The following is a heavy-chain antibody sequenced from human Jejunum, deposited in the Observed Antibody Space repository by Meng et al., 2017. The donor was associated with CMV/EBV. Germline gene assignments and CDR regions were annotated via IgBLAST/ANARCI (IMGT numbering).Heavy chain of an antibody. CDR2: IYYTGST. CDR3: ATHYDFWTGYLDY. J-gene: IGHJ4*02. D-gene: IGHD3/OR15-3a*01. Sequence: GDSITSSPYSWGWIRQPPGKGLEWIGSIYYTGSTYYNPSLKSRVTISLDGSQNQFSLRLTSVTAADTAVYYCATHYDFWTGYLDYWGRGMRVTVSS. CDR1: GDSITSSPYS. V-gene: IGHV4-39*07.